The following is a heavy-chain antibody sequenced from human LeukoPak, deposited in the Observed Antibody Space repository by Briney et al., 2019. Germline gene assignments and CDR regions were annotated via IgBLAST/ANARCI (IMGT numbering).Heavy chain of an antibody. J-gene: IGHJ4*02. Sequence: GGSLRLSCAASGFTFSSYAMSWVRQAPGKGLEWVAVIWYDGSNKYYADSVKGRFTISRDNSKNTLYLQMNSLRAEDTAVYYCAKAGTRYYYDSSGYFDYWGQGTLVTVSS. CDR1: GFTFSSYA. V-gene: IGHV3-33*06. CDR2: IWYDGSNK. CDR3: AKAGTRYYYDSSGYFDY. D-gene: IGHD3-22*01.